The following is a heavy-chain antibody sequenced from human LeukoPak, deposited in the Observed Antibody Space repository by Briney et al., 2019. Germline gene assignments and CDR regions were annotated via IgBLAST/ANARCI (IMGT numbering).Heavy chain of an antibody. CDR1: GYTFTSYD. D-gene: IGHD6-6*01. J-gene: IGHJ3*02. Sequence: ASVKVSCKASGYTFTSYDINWVRQATGQGLEWMGWMNPNSGNTGYAQKFQGRVTITRNTSISTAYMELSSLRSEDTAVYYCAREYSSSLDAFGIWGQGTMVTVSS. CDR2: MNPNSGNT. V-gene: IGHV1-8*01. CDR3: AREYSSSLDAFGI.